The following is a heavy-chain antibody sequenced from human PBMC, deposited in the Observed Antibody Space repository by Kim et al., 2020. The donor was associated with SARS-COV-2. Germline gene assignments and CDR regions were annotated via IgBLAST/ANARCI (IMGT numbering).Heavy chain of an antibody. Sequence: GGSLRLSCAASGFTFDDYAMNWVRQAPGKGLEWVSGISWNSGSIGYADSVKGRFTISIDNAKNSLYLQMNSLRAEDTALYYCAKDQREGYGRVEGLDYWG. V-gene: IGHV3-9*01. J-gene: IGHJ4*01. CDR1: GFTFDDYA. CDR2: ISWNSGSI. CDR3: AKDQREGYGRVEGLDY. D-gene: IGHD5-12*01.